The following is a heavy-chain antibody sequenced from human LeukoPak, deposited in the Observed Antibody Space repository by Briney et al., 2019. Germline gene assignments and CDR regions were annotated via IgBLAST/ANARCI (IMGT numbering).Heavy chain of an antibody. D-gene: IGHD2-2*01. CDR2: INWNSVSI. V-gene: IGHV3-9*01. CDR1: GFTFDDYA. J-gene: IGHJ4*02. Sequence: GGSLRLSCAASGFTFDDYAMHWVRQAPGEGLWRVSGINWNSVSIGYADSVKGRFTISRDNAKNSLYLQMNSLRAEDTAVYYCARGGSSTSCDYWGQGTLVTVSS. CDR3: ARGGSSTSCDY.